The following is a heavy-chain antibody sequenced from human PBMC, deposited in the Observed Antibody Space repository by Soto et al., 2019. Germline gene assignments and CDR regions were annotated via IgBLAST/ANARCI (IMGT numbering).Heavy chain of an antibody. CDR3: ARFLSGMFDY. CDR1: GFTFSSYG. J-gene: IGHJ4*02. D-gene: IGHD1-20*01. Sequence: PGGSLRLSCAAFGFTFSSYGMHWVRQAPGKGLEWVAVIWYDGSDKYYADSVKGRFTISRDSSKNTLYLQMNSLRAEDTAVYYCARFLSGMFDYWGQGTLVTVSS. V-gene: IGHV3-33*08. CDR2: IWYDGSDK.